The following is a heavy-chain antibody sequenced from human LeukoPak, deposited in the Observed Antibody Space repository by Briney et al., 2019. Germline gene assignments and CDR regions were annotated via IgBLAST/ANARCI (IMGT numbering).Heavy chain of an antibody. CDR3: ARQRTVVTPEFFDY. CDR1: GDSISSSSYN. Sequence: SETLSLTCSVSGDSISSSSYNWGWIRQPPGKGLEWIGSISYSGSTKYNPSLKSRITISVDTSKNHFSLKLNSVTAADTAIYYCARQRTVVTPEFFDYWGQGTLVIVSS. CDR2: ISYSGST. V-gene: IGHV4-39*01. D-gene: IGHD4-23*01. J-gene: IGHJ4*02.